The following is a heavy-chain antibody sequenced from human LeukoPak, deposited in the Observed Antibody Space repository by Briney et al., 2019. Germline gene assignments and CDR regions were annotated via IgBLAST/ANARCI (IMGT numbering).Heavy chain of an antibody. CDR2: IWYDGSNK. D-gene: IGHD6-19*01. V-gene: IGHV3-33*08. J-gene: IGHJ4*02. Sequence: GGSLRLSCAASGFTFRSYGMHWVRQAPGKGLEWVAVIWYDGSNKYYADSVQGRFTISRDNSKNTLYLQMNSLRAEDTAVYYCARGEWLALDYWGQGTLVTVSS. CDR1: GFTFRSYG. CDR3: ARGEWLALDY.